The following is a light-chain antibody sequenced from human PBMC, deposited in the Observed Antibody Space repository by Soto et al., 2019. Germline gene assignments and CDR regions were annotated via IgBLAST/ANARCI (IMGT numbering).Light chain of an antibody. CDR1: QSVSSY. Sequence: EIVLTQSPATLSLSPGERATLSCRTSQSVSSYLAWYQQKPGQAPRLLIHDVSNRATGIPARFSGSGSGTDFTLTISSLEPADFVVYYCQQRSAWPYTVGQGTKLEI. J-gene: IGKJ2*01. CDR3: QQRSAWPYT. V-gene: IGKV3-11*01. CDR2: DVS.